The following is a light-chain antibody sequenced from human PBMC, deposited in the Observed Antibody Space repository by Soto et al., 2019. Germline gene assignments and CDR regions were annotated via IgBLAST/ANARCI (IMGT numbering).Light chain of an antibody. Sequence: EIVLTQSPGTLSLSPGERDTLSCRASESVSSSYLAWYQQKPGQAPRLLIYGASSRATGIPDRFSGSGSGTDFTLTVSSLEPEDFALYYCQQRSNWPPEITVGQGTRREIK. V-gene: IGKV3D-20*02. CDR3: QQRSNWPPEIT. CDR1: ESVSSSY. CDR2: GAS. J-gene: IGKJ5*01.